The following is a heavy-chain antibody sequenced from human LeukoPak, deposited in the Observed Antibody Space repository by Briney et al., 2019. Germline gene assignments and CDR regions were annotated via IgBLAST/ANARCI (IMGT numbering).Heavy chain of an antibody. CDR1: GSTFGDYA. CDR3: TREPVPSGSYYDYYYYYMDV. V-gene: IGHV3-49*04. CDR2: IRSKAYGGTT. Sequence: GGSLRLSCTASGSTFGDYAMSWVRQAPGKGLEWVGFIRSKAYGGTTEYAASVKGRFTISRDDSKSIAYLQMNSLKTEDTAVYYCTREPVPSGSYYDYYYYYMDVWGKGTTVTISS. D-gene: IGHD3-10*01. J-gene: IGHJ6*03.